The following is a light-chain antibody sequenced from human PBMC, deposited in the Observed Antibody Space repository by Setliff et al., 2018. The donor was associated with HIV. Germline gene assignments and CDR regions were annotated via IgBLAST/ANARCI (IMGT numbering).Light chain of an antibody. Sequence: QSALTQPPSAAGSPGQSVTISCTGTSSDIGGYDYVSWYQQHPGKAPKLMIYEVTKRPSGVPDRFSGSKSGNTASLTVSGLRSEDEADYYCSSFAGSLYVFGTGTKGTVL. V-gene: IGLV2-8*01. CDR1: SSDIGGYDY. CDR3: SSFAGSLYV. J-gene: IGLJ1*01. CDR2: EVT.